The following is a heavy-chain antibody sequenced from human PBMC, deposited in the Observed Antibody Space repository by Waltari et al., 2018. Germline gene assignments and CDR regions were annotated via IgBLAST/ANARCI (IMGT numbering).Heavy chain of an antibody. J-gene: IGHJ3*01. V-gene: IGHV5-51*03. CDR1: GYYFPITR. CDR3: ARLDTAPANAFDF. CDR2: INPGDSET. Sequence: EVQLVQSGAEVKKPGESLNTSCKVFGYYFPITRCAWVRQRPGKGLEWMGLINPGDSETRYSPSFQGQVTFSADKSFSTAYLQWSSMKASDTAIYYCARLDTAPANAFDFWGQGTMVTVSS. D-gene: IGHD5-18*01.